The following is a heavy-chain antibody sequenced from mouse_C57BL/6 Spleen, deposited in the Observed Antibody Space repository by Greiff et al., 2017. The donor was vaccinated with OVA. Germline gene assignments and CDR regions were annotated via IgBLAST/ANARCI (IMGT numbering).Heavy chain of an antibody. CDR2: IDPSDSET. V-gene: IGHV1-52*01. CDR1: GYTFTSYW. J-gene: IGHJ4*01. D-gene: IGHD1-1*01. CDR3: ARWYYGSSHYAMDY. Sequence: QVQLQQPGAELVRPGSSVKLSCKASGYTFTSYWMHWVKQRPIQGLEWIGNIDPSDSETHYNQKFKDKATLTVDKSSSTAYMQLSSLTSEDSAVYYCARWYYGSSHYAMDYWGQGTSVTVSS.